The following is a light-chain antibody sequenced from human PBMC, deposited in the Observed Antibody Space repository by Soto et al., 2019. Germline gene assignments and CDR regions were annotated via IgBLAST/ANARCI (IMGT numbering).Light chain of an antibody. CDR1: QSLVHSAGNTY. CDR3: MQATLAYT. Sequence: DIVLTQTPLSSPVTLGQPAAISCRSSQSLVHSAGNTYLTWLQQRPGQPPRLLIYMISNRFSEVPDRFIGSGAGTDFTLKISRGEAEDFGVYYCMQATLAYTFGQGTKLEIK. CDR2: MIS. V-gene: IGKV2-24*01. J-gene: IGKJ2*01.